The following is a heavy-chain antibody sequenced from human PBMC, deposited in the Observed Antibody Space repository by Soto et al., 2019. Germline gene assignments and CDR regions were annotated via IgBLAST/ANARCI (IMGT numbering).Heavy chain of an antibody. CDR3: AKMVGATLVDY. J-gene: IGHJ4*02. Sequence: QVQLQESGPGLVKPSGTLSLSCSVSGAPISSTSSYDWWSWVRQPPGKGLEWIGEIYHSGSTNYNPSLKSRVTMSVDKSKNQCSLRLSSVTAADTAVYYCAKMVGATLVDYWGQGTLVTVSS. CDR1: GAPISSTSSYDW. V-gene: IGHV4-4*02. D-gene: IGHD1-26*01. CDR2: IYHSGST.